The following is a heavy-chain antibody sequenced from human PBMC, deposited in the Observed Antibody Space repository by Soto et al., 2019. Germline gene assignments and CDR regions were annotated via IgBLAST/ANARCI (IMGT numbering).Heavy chain of an antibody. Sequence: QVQLVQSGAEVKKPGASVKVSCKASGYTFTSYGISWVRQAPGQGLQWMGWISAYNGNTNDAQELPGRVTMTTHTATSKAYMELRSLRSDDTAVYYCARDRVAPGDYWGQGTLVTVSS. CDR1: GYTFTSYG. CDR2: ISAYNGNT. CDR3: ARDRVAPGDY. J-gene: IGHJ4*02. D-gene: IGHD2-15*01. V-gene: IGHV1-18*01.